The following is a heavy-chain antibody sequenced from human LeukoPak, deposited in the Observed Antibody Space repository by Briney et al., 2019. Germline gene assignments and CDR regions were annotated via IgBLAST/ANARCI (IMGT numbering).Heavy chain of an antibody. CDR2: ISGTGSST. D-gene: IGHD3-10*01. CDR3: AKEDQRFFGSGSGIDY. J-gene: IGHJ4*02. CDR1: GFTFTSYA. V-gene: IGHV3-23*01. Sequence: GGSLRLSCAASGFTFTSYAMSWVRQAPGKGLEWVSAISGTGSSTYYADSVKGRFIISRDNSKNTLYLQLNSLRAEDTAIYYCAKEDQRFFGSGSGIDYWGQGTLVTVSS.